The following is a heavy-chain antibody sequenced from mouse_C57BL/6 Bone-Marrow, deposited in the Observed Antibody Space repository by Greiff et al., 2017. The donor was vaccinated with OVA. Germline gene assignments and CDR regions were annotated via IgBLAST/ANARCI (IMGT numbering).Heavy chain of an antibody. CDR1: GYSFTDYN. J-gene: IGHJ1*03. Sequence: VQLKQSGPELVKPGASVKISCKASGYSFTDYNMNWVKQSNGKSLEWIGVINPNYGTTSYNQKFKGKATLTVDQSSSTAYMQLNSLTSEDSAVYYCASPYYYGSRRYFDVWGTGTTVTVSS. CDR3: ASPYYYGSRRYFDV. D-gene: IGHD1-1*01. CDR2: INPNYGTT. V-gene: IGHV1-39*01.